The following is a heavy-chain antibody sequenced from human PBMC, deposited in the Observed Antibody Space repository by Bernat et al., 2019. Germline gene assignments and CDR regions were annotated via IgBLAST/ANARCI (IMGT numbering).Heavy chain of an antibody. CDR2: ISYDGSNK. D-gene: IGHD2-2*01. Sequence: QVQLVESGGGVVQPGRSLRLSCAASGFTFSSYGMHWVRQAPGKGLEWVAVISYDGSNKYYADSVKGRFTISRDNSKNTLYLQMNSLRAEDPAVYYCAKVPGFWAPAAIDEYYYGMDVWGQGTTVTVSS. CDR1: GFTFSSYG. CDR3: AKVPGFWAPAAIDEYYYGMDV. V-gene: IGHV3-30*18. J-gene: IGHJ6*02.